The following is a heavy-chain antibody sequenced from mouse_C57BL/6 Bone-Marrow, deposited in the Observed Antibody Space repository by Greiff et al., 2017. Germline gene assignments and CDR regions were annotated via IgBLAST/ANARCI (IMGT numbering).Heavy chain of an antibody. CDR1: GYTFTEYP. CDR3: ARHEGACKRAMDY. V-gene: IGHV1-62-2*01. J-gene: IGHJ4*01. Sequence: QVQLQQPGAELVKPGASVKLSCKASGYTFTEYPIHWVKQRSGQGLEWIGWFYPACGGIKYNQKFKDKATLTVDKSSSTVYMELRRLTSEDSAVYCCARHEGACKRAMDYGGQGTSVTVAS. CDR2: FYPACGGI. D-gene: IGHD6-1*01.